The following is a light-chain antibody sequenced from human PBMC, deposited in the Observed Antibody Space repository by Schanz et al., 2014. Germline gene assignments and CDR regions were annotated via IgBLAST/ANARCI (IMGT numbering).Light chain of an antibody. CDR1: QSISTW. J-gene: IGKJ4*01. CDR3: QQYKSYSPLT. Sequence: DIQMTQSPSSLSASVGARVTISCRARQSISTWLAWYQQKPGKAPKLLIYKASTLESGVPSRFSGSGSGTEFTLTISGLQPDDFATYYCQQYKSYSPLTFGGGTNVEIK. CDR2: KAS. V-gene: IGKV1-5*03.